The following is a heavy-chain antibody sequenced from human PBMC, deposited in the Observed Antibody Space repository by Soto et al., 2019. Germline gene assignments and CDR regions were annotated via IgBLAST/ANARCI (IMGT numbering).Heavy chain of an antibody. CDR3: ARTETEYSSPSNYYYYGMDV. Sequence: SVKVSCKASGGTFSSYAISWVRQAPGQGLEWMGGIIPIFGTANYAQKFQGRVTITADESTSTAYMELSSLRSEDTAVYYCARTETEYSSPSNYYYYGMDVWGQGTAVTVSS. V-gene: IGHV1-69*13. CDR2: IIPIFGTA. J-gene: IGHJ6*02. CDR1: GGTFSSYA. D-gene: IGHD6-6*01.